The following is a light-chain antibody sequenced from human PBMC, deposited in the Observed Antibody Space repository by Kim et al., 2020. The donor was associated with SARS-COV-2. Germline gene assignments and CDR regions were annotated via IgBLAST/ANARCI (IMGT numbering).Light chain of an antibody. Sequence: QPASSSCKSSQSLLHSDGNTYLYWFLQKPGQSPQLLIYDISNRLSGVPDGFSGSGSGTDFTLKISRVEAENVGVYYCMQGIHLPYTFGQGTKLEI. V-gene: IGKV2-29*02. CDR1: QSLLHSDGNTY. J-gene: IGKJ2*01. CDR2: DIS. CDR3: MQGIHLPYT.